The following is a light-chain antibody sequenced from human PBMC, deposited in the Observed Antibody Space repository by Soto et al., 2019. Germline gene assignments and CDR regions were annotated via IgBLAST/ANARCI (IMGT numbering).Light chain of an antibody. V-gene: IGKV3-15*01. CDR3: QQYENWPRT. J-gene: IGKJ1*01. CDR2: GAS. CDR1: QSVSNN. Sequence: ELVLTQSPGTLSLSPGERATLSCSASQSVSNNYLAWYQQKPGQAPRIVVFGASTRAAGVPPRFSGSGSGSEFTLTIDSMQSEDSGVYDGQQYENWPRTFGQGTKVDIK.